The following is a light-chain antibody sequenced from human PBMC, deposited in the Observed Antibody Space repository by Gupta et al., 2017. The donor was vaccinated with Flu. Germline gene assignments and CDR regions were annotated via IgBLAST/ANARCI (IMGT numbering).Light chain of an antibody. J-gene: IGKJ1*01. CDR2: RAS. CDR1: QVISSH. Sequence: PATLSASPGERATLTCRASQVISSHLAWYQQTPGTVPTLLISRASSMPSGIPDRFSGSGSGTEFTLTISSLQSEDVAVYYCQQYNTWPRTFGQGTKVEVK. V-gene: IGKV3-15*01. CDR3: QQYNTWPRT.